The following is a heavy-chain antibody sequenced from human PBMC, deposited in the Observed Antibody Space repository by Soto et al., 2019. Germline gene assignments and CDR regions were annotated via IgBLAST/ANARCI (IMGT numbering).Heavy chain of an antibody. Sequence: LRLSCAASGFTFSSYSMNWVRQAPGKGLEWVSSISSSSSYIYYADSVKGRFTISRDNAKNSLYLQMNSLRAEDTAVYYCARAVTMVRGVNFGAYYYGMDVWGQGTTVTV. CDR3: ARAVTMVRGVNFGAYYYGMDV. D-gene: IGHD3-10*01. CDR1: GFTFSSYS. J-gene: IGHJ6*02. V-gene: IGHV3-21*01. CDR2: ISSSSSYI.